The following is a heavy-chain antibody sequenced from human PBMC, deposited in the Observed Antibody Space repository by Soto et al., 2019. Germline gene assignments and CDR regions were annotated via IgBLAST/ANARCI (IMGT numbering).Heavy chain of an antibody. V-gene: IGHV1-69*13. CDR2: IVPMLGTP. CDR1: GGTFDKFI. D-gene: IGHD3-10*01. Sequence: ASVEVSCKXSGGTFDKFIMNWVRQTPGRGLEWMGGIVPMLGTPTYAEKFKGRVRISATGSATTTYMEVTSLRSEDTAIYYCARNGTYGSSRSHYSGMDVWGQGTTVTVSS. J-gene: IGHJ6*02. CDR3: ARNGTYGSSRSHYSGMDV.